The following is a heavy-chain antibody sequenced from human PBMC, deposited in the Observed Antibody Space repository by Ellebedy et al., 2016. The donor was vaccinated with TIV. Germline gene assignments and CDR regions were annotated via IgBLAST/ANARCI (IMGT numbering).Heavy chain of an antibody. Sequence: GESLKISXAASGFAFDSYAMHWVRQAPGKGLEWVAIISYDGSHKYYADSVKGRFTISRDNSKNTLYLQLNSLRTEDTALYYCARDASSDAYYPYLSYYFDYWGQGTLVTVSS. D-gene: IGHD3-16*01. CDR1: GFAFDSYA. CDR2: ISYDGSHK. J-gene: IGHJ4*02. CDR3: ARDASSDAYYPYLSYYFDY. V-gene: IGHV3-30*04.